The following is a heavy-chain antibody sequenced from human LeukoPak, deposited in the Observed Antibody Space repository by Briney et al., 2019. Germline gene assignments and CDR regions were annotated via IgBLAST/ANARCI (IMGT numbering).Heavy chain of an antibody. CDR1: GFTFSGYA. D-gene: IGHD2-2*01. Sequence: PGGSLRLSCAASGFTFSGYAMSWVRQAPGKGLEWVSAISGSGGSTYYADSVKGRFTISRDNSKNTLYLQMNSLGAEDTAVYYCAKGAYCSSTSCPVGYWGQGTLVTVSS. CDR3: AKGAYCSSTSCPVGY. CDR2: ISGSGGST. V-gene: IGHV3-23*01. J-gene: IGHJ4*02.